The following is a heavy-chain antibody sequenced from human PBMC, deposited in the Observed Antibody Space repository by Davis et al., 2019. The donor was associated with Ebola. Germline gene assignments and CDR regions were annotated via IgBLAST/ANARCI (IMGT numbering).Heavy chain of an antibody. V-gene: IGHV3-11*01. J-gene: IGHJ6*02. Sequence: GGSLRLSCAASGFTFSDYYMSWIRQAPGKGLEWVSYISSSGSTIYYADSVKGRFTISRDNAKNSLYLQMNSLRAEDTAVYYCARDSPSPLYYYYYGMDVWGQGTTVTVSS. CDR1: GFTFSDYY. CDR3: ARDSPSPLYYYYYGMDV. CDR2: ISSSGSTI.